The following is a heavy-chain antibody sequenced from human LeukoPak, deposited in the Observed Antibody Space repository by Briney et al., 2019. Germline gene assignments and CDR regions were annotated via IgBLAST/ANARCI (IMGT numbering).Heavy chain of an antibody. Sequence: GGSLTLSCAASGFTSSAIHWVRQSPGKGLEWLAIISFDGAYRYYADSVKGRFTISRDISKNTFYLQMSSLTADDAALYYCAKDQQGGAGSGRFDYWGQGTLVTVSS. J-gene: IGHJ4*02. CDR2: ISFDGAYR. CDR3: AKDQQGGAGSGRFDY. CDR1: GFTSSA. V-gene: IGHV3-30*04. D-gene: IGHD3-10*01.